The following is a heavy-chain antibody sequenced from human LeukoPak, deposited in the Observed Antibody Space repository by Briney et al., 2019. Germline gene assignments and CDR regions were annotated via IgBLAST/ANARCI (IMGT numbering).Heavy chain of an antibody. V-gene: IGHV4-59*01. J-gene: IGHJ3*02. CDR2: IYYSGST. D-gene: IGHD6-19*01. CDR3: AKDLWGQWLVPYAFDI. Sequence: PSETLSLTCTVSGGSISNYYWSWIRQPPGKGLEWIGYIYYSGSTNYNPSLKSRVTISVDTSKNQFSLKLSSVTAADTAVYYCAKDLWGQWLVPYAFDIWGQGTMVTVSS. CDR1: GGSISNYY.